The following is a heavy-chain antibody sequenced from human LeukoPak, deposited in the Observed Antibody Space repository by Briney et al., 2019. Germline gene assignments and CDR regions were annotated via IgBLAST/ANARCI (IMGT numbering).Heavy chain of an antibody. CDR2: IKQDGSEK. CDR3: ARPKGGYYYDSSGYYYEGYYFDY. D-gene: IGHD3-22*01. V-gene: IGHV3-7*01. J-gene: IGHJ4*02. CDR1: XFTXSTXW. Sequence: SXRLXCAASXFTXSTXWMSWVRQAPGXGLEWXANIKQDGSEKYYVDSVQGRFTISRDNAKNSLYLQMNSLRAEDTAVYYCARPKGGYYYDSSGYYYEGYYFDYWGQGTLVTVSS.